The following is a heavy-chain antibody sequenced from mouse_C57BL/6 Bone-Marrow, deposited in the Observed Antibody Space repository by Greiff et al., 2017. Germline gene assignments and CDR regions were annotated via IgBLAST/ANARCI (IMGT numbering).Heavy chain of an antibody. CDR3: AREKDYYGRSS. CDR1: GYTFTDYY. CDR2: IYPGSGNT. D-gene: IGHD1-1*01. J-gene: IGHJ2*01. Sequence: QVQLKESGAELVRPGASVKLSCKASGYTFTDYYINWVKQRPGQGLEWIARIYPGSGNTYYNEKFKGKATLTAEKSSSTAYMQLSSLASEDAAVYVCAREKDYYGRSSWGQGTTLTVSS. V-gene: IGHV1-76*01.